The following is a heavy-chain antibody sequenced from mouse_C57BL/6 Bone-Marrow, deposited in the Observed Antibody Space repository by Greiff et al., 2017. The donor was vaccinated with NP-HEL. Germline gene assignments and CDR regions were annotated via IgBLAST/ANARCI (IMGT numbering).Heavy chain of an antibody. Sequence: QVQLQQPGAELVKPGASVKLSCKASGYTFTSYWMQWVKQRPGQGLEWIGEIDPSDSYTNYNQKFKGKATLTVDTSSSTAYMQLSSLTSEDYAVYYCAKLGRGFAYWGQGTLVTVSA. CDR3: AKLGRGFAY. D-gene: IGHD4-1*01. V-gene: IGHV1-50*01. J-gene: IGHJ3*01. CDR1: GYTFTSYW. CDR2: IDPSDSYT.